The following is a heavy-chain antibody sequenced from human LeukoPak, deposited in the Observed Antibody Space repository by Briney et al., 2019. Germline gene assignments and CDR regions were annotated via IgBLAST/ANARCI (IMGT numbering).Heavy chain of an antibody. V-gene: IGHV3-9*03. J-gene: IGHJ3*02. CDR1: GFTFDDYA. CDR3: EKEGAGDAFDI. CDR2: MSWNSGSI. Sequence: GRSLRLSCAASGFTFDDYAMHWVRQAPGKGLEWVSGMSWNSGSIGYADSVKGLFTISRDNAKNSLYLQMKTLRAEDMALYYCEKEGAGDAFDIWGQGTMATASS.